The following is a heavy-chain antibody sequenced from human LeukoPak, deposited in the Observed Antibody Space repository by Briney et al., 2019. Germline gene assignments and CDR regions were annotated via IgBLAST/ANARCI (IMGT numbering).Heavy chain of an antibody. CDR2: INPNSGGA. Sequence: EASVKVSCKASGYSFIGYYIHWVRQAPGQGLEWMGWINPNSGGANYAQKFQGRVTMTRDTSISTVYMELTRLRSDDTAMYYCAKSTNWGSIYDGFDIWGQGTMVTVAS. D-gene: IGHD7-27*01. CDR3: AKSTNWGSIYDGFDI. J-gene: IGHJ3*02. CDR1: GYSFIGYY. V-gene: IGHV1-2*02.